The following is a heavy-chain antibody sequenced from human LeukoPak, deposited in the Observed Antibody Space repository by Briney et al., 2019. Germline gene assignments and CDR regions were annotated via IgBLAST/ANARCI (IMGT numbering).Heavy chain of an antibody. D-gene: IGHD3-22*01. CDR1: GFTFSSYW. CDR3: ARDSDYYDSSGYDY. Sequence: GGSLRLSCAASGFTFSSYWMSWVRQAPGKGLEWVANIKQDGSEKYYVDSVKGRFTISRDNAKNSLYLQMNSLRAEDTAVYYCARDSDYYDSSGYDYWGQGTLVTVSS. J-gene: IGHJ4*02. CDR2: IKQDGSEK. V-gene: IGHV3-7*03.